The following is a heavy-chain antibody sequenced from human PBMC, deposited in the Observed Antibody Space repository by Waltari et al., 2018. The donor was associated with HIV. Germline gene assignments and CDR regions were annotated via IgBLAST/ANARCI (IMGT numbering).Heavy chain of an antibody. D-gene: IGHD5-12*01. CDR1: GFTFSSYA. J-gene: IGHJ4*02. CDR3: ASRGIVATSGSYYFDY. V-gene: IGHV3-23*01. CDR2: SSGSGGST. Sequence: EVQLLESGGGLVQPGGSLRLSCAASGFTFSSYAMSWVRQAQGKGLEWVSASSGSGGSTDYADSVKGRFTISRDNSKNTLYLQMNSLRAEDTAVYYCASRGIVATSGSYYFDYWGQGTLVTVSS.